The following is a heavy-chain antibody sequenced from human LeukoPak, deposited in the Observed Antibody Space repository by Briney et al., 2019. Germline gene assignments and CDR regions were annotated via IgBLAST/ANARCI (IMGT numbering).Heavy chain of an antibody. J-gene: IGHJ3*02. Sequence: GGSLRLSCAASGFTFSDYYMSWIRKVPGKGLEWVSYISSSGSTIYYADSVKGRFTISRDNAKNSLYLQMNSLRADDTAVYYCAREVGMGITIFGVVNDAFDIWGQGTMVTVSS. V-gene: IGHV3-11*04. CDR3: AREVGMGITIFGVVNDAFDI. CDR1: GFTFSDYY. CDR2: ISSSGSTI. D-gene: IGHD3-3*01.